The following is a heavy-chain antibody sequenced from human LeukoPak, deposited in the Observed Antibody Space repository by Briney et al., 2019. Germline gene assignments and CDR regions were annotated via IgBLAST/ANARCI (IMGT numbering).Heavy chain of an antibody. CDR3: ARDSGNVVGAPLALFSY. V-gene: IGHV1-2*04. J-gene: IGHJ4*02. Sequence: GASVKVSCKASGYTFTGYYMHWVRQAPGQGLEWMGWINPNSGGTNYAQKFQGWVTMTRDTSISTAYMELSRLRSDDTAVYYCARDSGNVVGAPLALFSYWGQGTLVTVSS. CDR2: INPNSGGT. CDR1: GYTFTGYY. D-gene: IGHD1-26*01.